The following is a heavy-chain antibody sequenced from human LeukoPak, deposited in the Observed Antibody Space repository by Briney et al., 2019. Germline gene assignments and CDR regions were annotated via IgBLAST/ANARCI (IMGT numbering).Heavy chain of an antibody. CDR3: ARAGLLWFGELLGAFDI. Sequence: ASVKVSCKASGYTFTNYGISWVRQAPGQGLEWMGWISVYNGNTNYAQKLQGRVTMTTDTSTSTAYMELRSPRPDDTAVYYCARAGLLWFGELLGAFDIWGQGTMVTVSS. CDR1: GYTFTNYG. CDR2: ISVYNGNT. D-gene: IGHD3-10*01. J-gene: IGHJ3*02. V-gene: IGHV1-18*01.